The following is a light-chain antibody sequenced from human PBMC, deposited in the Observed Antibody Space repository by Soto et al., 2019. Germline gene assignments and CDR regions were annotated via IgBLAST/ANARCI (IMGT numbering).Light chain of an antibody. J-gene: IGLJ2*01. Sequence: QSALTQPASVSGSPGQSITISCTGTSTDIGGFYYVSWSQQHPGKAPKLIIYEVTNRHSGISHRFSGSRSGNTASLTISGLQSDDEADYYCSSYTSSNFFILFGGGTKLTVL. CDR1: STDIGGFYY. CDR3: SSYTSSNFFIL. V-gene: IGLV2-14*01. CDR2: EVT.